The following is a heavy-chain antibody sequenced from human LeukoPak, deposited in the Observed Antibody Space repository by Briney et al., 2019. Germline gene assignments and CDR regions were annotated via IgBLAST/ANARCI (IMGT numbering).Heavy chain of an antibody. D-gene: IGHD3-22*01. V-gene: IGHV3-23*01. CDR3: ASLSESDDSSGYPSDY. CDR2: ISGSGGST. CDR1: GFTFSSYA. Sequence: GGSLRLSCAASGFTFSSYAMSWVRQAPGKGLEWVSAISGSGGSTYYADSVKGRFTISRDNAKNSLYLQMNSLRAEDTAVYYCASLSESDDSSGYPSDYWGQGTLVTVSS. J-gene: IGHJ4*02.